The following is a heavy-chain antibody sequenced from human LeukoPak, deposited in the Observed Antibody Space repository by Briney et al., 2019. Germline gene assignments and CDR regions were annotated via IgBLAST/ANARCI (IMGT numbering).Heavy chain of an antibody. J-gene: IGHJ6*02. CDR3: ARGFRSGYCSGGSCPGGMDV. V-gene: IGHV4-34*01. D-gene: IGHD2-15*01. Sequence: PSETLSLTCAVYGGSFSGYYWSWIRQPPGKGLEWIGEINHSGSTNYNPSLKSRVTISVDTSKNQFSLKLSSVTAADTAVYYCARGFRSGYCSGGSCPGGMDVWGQGTTVTVSS. CDR2: INHSGST. CDR1: GGSFSGYY.